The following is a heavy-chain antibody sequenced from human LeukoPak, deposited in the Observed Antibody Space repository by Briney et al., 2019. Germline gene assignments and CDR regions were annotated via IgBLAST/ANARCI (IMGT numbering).Heavy chain of an antibody. V-gene: IGHV4-61*09. Sequence: PSETLSLTCTVSGGSISSGSYYWSWIRQPAGKGLEWIGHIYTSGSTSYDPSLKSRVAISIDTSKNQFSLKLSSVTAADTAVYYCARHPTIFGVVPDAFDIWGQGTMVTVSS. CDR1: GGSISSGSYY. D-gene: IGHD3-3*01. J-gene: IGHJ3*02. CDR2: IYTSGST. CDR3: ARHPTIFGVVPDAFDI.